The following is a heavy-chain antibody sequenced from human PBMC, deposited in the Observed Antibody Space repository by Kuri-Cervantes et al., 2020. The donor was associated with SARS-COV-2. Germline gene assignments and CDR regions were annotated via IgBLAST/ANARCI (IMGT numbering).Heavy chain of an antibody. Sequence: SVKVSCKTSGFTFTGTTIQWVRQARGQGLEWIGWIVVGSGDTSYAQEFQDRVTITRDMSTATAYMELRTLRSEDTAVYFCSLDAFDYWGQGTLVTVSS. CDR3: SLDAFDY. J-gene: IGHJ4*02. V-gene: IGHV1-58*02. CDR1: GFTFTGTT. CDR2: IVVGSGDT. D-gene: IGHD2-8*01.